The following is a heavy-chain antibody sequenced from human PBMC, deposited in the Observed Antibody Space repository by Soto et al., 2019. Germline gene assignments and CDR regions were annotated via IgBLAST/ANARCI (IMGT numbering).Heavy chain of an antibody. J-gene: IGHJ6*02. CDR1: GFTFSSYA. CDR3: ARGGLRLLGWLAYGMDV. Sequence: QVQLVESGGGVVQPGRSLRLSCAASGFTFSSYAMHWVRQAPGKGLEWVAIISYDGSNKYYADSVKGRFTISRDNSKKQLYMKMTSLRAEDTAVYYCARGGLRLLGWLAYGMDVWGQGTRVTVSS. D-gene: IGHD3-3*01. CDR2: ISYDGSNK. V-gene: IGHV3-30-3*01.